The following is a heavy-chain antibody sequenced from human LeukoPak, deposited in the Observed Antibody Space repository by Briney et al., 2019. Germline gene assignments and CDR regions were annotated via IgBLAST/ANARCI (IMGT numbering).Heavy chain of an antibody. V-gene: IGHV4-31*03. D-gene: IGHD2-15*01. CDR2: ISYSGRT. Sequence: PSETLSLTCTLSGDSISSGYASWSWIRQHPGKGLEYIGYISYSGRTYSSPSLKIRVTMSVDTSKNEFSLKLSYVTAADPDVYYCARDLLGHCTGGSCSRHRYFDSWGQGTLVTVSS. CDR3: ARDLLGHCTGGSCSRHRYFDS. J-gene: IGHJ4*02. CDR1: GDSISSGYAS.